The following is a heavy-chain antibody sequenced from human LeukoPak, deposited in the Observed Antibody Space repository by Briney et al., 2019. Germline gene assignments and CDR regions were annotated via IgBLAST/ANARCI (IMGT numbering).Heavy chain of an antibody. CDR3: ARDPDNSSMDY. D-gene: IGHD6-19*01. CDR2: INTDGSST. V-gene: IGHV3-74*01. CDR1: GFTFSSYW. Sequence: PGGSLRLSCAASGFTFSSYWMHWVRQAPGKGLVWVSRINTDGSSTSYADSVKGRFTISRDSAKNTLYLQMNSLRVEDTAVYYCARDPDNSSMDYWGQGTLVTVSS. J-gene: IGHJ4*02.